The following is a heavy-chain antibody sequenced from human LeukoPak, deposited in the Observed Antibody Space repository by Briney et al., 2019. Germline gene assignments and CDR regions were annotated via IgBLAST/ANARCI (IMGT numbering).Heavy chain of an antibody. D-gene: IGHD2-2*02. J-gene: IGHJ5*02. V-gene: IGHV5-51*01. CDR2: IYPGDSDT. CDR3: ARLGEYCSSTSCYRSMDDWFDP. Sequence: PGESLKISCKGSGYSFTSYWIGWVRQMPGKGLEWMGIIYPGDSDTRYSPSFQGQVTISADKSISTAYLQWSSLKASDTAMYYCARLGEYCSSTSCYRSMDDWFDPWGQGTLVTVSS. CDR1: GYSFTSYW.